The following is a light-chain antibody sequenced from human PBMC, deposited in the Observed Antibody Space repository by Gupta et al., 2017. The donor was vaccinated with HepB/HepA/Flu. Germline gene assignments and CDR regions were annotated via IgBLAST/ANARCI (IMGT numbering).Light chain of an antibody. J-gene: IGLJ3*02. Sequence: QSVLTQPPSASATPGQRVTISCSGSSSNIGSNPVHWYQQFPGTAPKFLIYSNKERPSGVPDRFSGSKSGTSASLAISGLQSEDEADYYCATWDNSLSGRVFGGGTKLTVL. V-gene: IGLV1-44*01. CDR3: ATWDNSLSGRV. CDR1: SSNIGSNP. CDR2: SNK.